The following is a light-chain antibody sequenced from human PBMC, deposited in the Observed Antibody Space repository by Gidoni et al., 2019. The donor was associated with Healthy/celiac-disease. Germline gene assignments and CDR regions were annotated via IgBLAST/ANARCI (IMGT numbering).Light chain of an antibody. CDR1: QSISSW. V-gene: IGKV1-5*03. CDR2: KAS. Sequence: DLQMTQSPSTLSASVGDRVTITCRSSQSISSWLAWYQQKPGKAPKLLIYKASSLESGVPSRFSGSGSGTEFNLTISSLQPDDFATDYCQQYNSYSSWTFGQGTKVEIK. J-gene: IGKJ1*01. CDR3: QQYNSYSSWT.